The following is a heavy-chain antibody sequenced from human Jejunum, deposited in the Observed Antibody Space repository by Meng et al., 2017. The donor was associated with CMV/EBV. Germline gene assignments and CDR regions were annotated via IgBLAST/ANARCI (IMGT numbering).Heavy chain of an antibody. CDR3: ARVMIRGVHDY. J-gene: IGHJ4*02. V-gene: IGHV4-59*01. CDR2: IYSSGRA. CDR1: ADSFGNYY. Sequence: LNCKVSADSFGNYYWSWSRQPPGKGPEWIGYIYSSGRANYNPSLESRVSMSIDTSKDQFSLRLSSVTAADTAVYYCARVMIRGVHDYWGQGTLVTVSS. D-gene: IGHD3-10*01.